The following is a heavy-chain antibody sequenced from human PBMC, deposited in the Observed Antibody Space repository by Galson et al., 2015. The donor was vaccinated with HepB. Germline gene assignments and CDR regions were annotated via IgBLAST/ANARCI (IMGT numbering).Heavy chain of an antibody. CDR2: INPNSGGT. Sequence: SVKVSCKASGYTFTGYYMHWVRQAPGQGLEWMGWINPNSGGTNYAQKFQGWVTMTRDTSISTAYMELSRLRSDDTAVYYCARGQQLEGGRGTGDAFDIWGQGTMGTVSS. CDR3: ARGQQLEGGRGTGDAFDI. V-gene: IGHV1-2*04. D-gene: IGHD6-13*01. J-gene: IGHJ3*02. CDR1: GYTFTGYY.